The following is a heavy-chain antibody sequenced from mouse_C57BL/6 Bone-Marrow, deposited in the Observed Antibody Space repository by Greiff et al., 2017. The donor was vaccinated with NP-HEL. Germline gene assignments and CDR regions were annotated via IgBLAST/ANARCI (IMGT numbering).Heavy chain of an antibody. Sequence: QVQLKQPGAELVKPGASVKLSCKASGYTFTNYWMHWVKQRPGRGLEWIGRIDPNSGGTKYNEKFKSKAALTVDKPSSTAYMQLSSLTSEDSAVYYGGKCYNGSGYLDYWGQGTTLTVSS. CDR1: GYTFTNYW. CDR2: IDPNSGGT. D-gene: IGHD1-3*01. CDR3: GKCYNGSGYLDY. V-gene: IGHV1-72*01. J-gene: IGHJ2*01.